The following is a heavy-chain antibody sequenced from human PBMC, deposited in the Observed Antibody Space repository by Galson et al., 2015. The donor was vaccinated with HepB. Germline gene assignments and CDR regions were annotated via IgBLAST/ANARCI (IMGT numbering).Heavy chain of an antibody. CDR2: INPNSGGT. D-gene: IGHD2-2*01. CDR1: GYTFTGYY. V-gene: IGHV1-2*02. Sequence: SVKVSCKASGYTFTGYYMHWVRQAPGQGLEWMGWINPNSGGTNYAQKLQGRVTMTRDTSISTAYMELSRLRSDDTAVYYCARDFGYEGWFDPWGQGTLVTVSS. CDR3: ARDFGYEGWFDP. J-gene: IGHJ5*02.